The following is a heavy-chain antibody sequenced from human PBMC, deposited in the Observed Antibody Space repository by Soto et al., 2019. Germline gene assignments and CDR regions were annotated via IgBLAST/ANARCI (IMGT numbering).Heavy chain of an antibody. CDR1: GFSLSTKTVG. Sequence: QITLKESGPTLVKPTQTLTLTCAFSGFSLSTKTVGVVWIRQPPGKALEWLALIYWDDDKGYSPSLKNRLTITKHTSKNQVVLTITNMYPVDTATYYCAHIRGITLVRGAVIRRDYFDYWCQGTLVTVSS. D-gene: IGHD3-10*01. J-gene: IGHJ4*02. CDR3: AHIRGITLVRGAVIRRDYFDY. CDR2: IYWDDDK. V-gene: IGHV2-5*02.